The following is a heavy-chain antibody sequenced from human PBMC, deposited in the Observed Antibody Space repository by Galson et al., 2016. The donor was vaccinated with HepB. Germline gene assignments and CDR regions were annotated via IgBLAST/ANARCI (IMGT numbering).Heavy chain of an antibody. CDR1: GFTFGDYY. D-gene: IGHD2-2*01. CDR2: ISSSGSMK. Sequence: SLRLSCAASGFTFGDYYMSWIRQAPGKGLEWVSYISSSGSMKYYADSVKGRFTIPRDNANNLLYLQMNSLRAEDTAVYYCARDWVGYCRTTGCYADYWGQGTLVIVSS. CDR3: ARDWVGYCRTTGCYADY. V-gene: IGHV3-11*01. J-gene: IGHJ4*02.